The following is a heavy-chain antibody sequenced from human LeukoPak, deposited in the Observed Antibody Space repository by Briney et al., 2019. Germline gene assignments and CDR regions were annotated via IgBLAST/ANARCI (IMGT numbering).Heavy chain of an antibody. CDR2: FQSSGST. D-gene: IGHD4-11*01. CDR3: ARYYSNYGRGFDY. Sequence: SETLSLTCTVSGGSISSYYWTWIRQPAGKGLEWIGRFQSSGSTIYNPSLKSRVTMSVDTSKNQFSLNVSSVTAADTAVYYCARYYSNYGRGFDYWGQGTLVTVSS. J-gene: IGHJ4*02. V-gene: IGHV4-4*07. CDR1: GGSISSYY.